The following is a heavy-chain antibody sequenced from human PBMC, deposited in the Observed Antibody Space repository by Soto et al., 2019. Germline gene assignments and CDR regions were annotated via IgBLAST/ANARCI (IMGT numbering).Heavy chain of an antibody. D-gene: IGHD3-10*01. V-gene: IGHV4-59*01. CDR1: GGSISSYY. CDR2: IYYSGST. J-gene: IGHJ4*02. CDR3: ARDRAGSGGYHESFDY. Sequence: SETLSLTCTVSGGSISSYYWSWIRQPPGKGLEWIGYIYYSGSTNYNPSLKSRVTISVDTSKNQFSLKLSSVTAADTAVYYCARDRAGSGGYHESFDYWGQGTLVTVSS.